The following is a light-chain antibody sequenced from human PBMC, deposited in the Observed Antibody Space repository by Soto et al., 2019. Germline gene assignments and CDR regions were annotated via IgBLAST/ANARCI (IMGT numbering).Light chain of an antibody. CDR1: QSISNW. V-gene: IGKV1-5*03. J-gene: IGKJ2*01. Sequence: DIQMTQSPSTLSASVGDRVTITCRASQSISNWLAWFQQKPGKTPNLLIYKTSTLESGVPSRFSGSGSGTEFTLTISSLQHDDFATYYCQQYKSYSYTYGQGTKLEI. CDR3: QQYKSYSYT. CDR2: KTS.